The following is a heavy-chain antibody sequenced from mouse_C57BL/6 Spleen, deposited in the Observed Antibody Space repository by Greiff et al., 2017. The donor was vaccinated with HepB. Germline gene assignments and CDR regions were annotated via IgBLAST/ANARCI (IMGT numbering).Heavy chain of an antibody. CDR2: IYPRDGST. Sequence: QVQLKQSGPELVKPGASVKLSCKASGYTFTSYDINWVKQRPGQGLEWTGWIYPRDGSTKYNEKFKGKATLTVDTSSSPAYMDRHSLTAEDSAVYVCARKLGYFDYWGQGTTLTVSS. J-gene: IGHJ2*01. CDR1: GYTFTSYD. CDR3: ARKLGYFDY. V-gene: IGHV1-85*01.